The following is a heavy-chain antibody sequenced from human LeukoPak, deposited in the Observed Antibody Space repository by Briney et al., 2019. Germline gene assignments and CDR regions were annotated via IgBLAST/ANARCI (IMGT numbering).Heavy chain of an antibody. D-gene: IGHD6-25*01. CDR3: ATKKTTPRSGFDY. V-gene: IGHV4-59*01. CDR1: GVSISSYY. Sequence: PSETLSLTCNVSGVSISSYYLSWIRQPPGKGLEWIGHIYFIGNTNYNASLKSRVTISLDTSKNHFSLKLTSVTAADTAIYYCATKKTTPRSGFDYWGQGTLVTVSS. J-gene: IGHJ4*02. CDR2: IYFIGNT.